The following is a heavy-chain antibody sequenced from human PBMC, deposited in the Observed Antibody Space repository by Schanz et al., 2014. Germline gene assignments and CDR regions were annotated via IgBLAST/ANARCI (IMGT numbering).Heavy chain of an antibody. CDR3: AKYGTGKGVSFEY. CDR1: GFTFSSYW. D-gene: IGHD1-26*01. V-gene: IGHV3-7*01. Sequence: EVQLVESGGGLVQPGGSLRLSCAASGFTFSSYWMSWVRQAPGEGLEWVANIKLDGSEKYYVDSVKGRFTISRDNAKNTLYLQMNSLTAEDTAVYYCAKYGTGKGVSFEYWGQGTLVTVSS. CDR2: IKLDGSEK. J-gene: IGHJ4*02.